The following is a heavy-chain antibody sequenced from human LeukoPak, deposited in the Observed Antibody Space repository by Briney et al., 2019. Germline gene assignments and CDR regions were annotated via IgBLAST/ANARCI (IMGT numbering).Heavy chain of an antibody. D-gene: IGHD3-10*01. J-gene: IGHJ3*02. Sequence: SVKVSCKASGGTFSSYAISWVRQAPGQGLEWMGGIIPIFGTANYAQKFQGRVTITADESTSTAYMELSSLRSEDTAVYYRAISGQWFGELKGAAFDIWGQGTMVTVSS. V-gene: IGHV1-69*01. CDR1: GGTFSSYA. CDR3: AISGQWFGELKGAAFDI. CDR2: IIPIFGTA.